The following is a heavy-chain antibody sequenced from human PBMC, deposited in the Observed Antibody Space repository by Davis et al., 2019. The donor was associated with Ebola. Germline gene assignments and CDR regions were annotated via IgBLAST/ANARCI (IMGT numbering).Heavy chain of an antibody. CDR3: ARPIAARTLYGMDV. J-gene: IGHJ6*02. Sequence: GGSLRLSCKGSGYSFTSYWIGWVRQMPGKGLEWMGIIYPGDSDTRYSPPFQGQVTISADKSISTAYLQWSSLKASDTAMYYCARPIAARTLYGMDVWGQGTTVTVYS. D-gene: IGHD6-6*01. CDR1: GYSFTSYW. CDR2: IYPGDSDT. V-gene: IGHV5-51*01.